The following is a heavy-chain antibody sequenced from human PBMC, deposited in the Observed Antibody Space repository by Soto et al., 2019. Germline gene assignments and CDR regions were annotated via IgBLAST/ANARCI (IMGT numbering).Heavy chain of an antibody. CDR2: ISAYNGNT. Sequence: ASVKVSCKASGYTFTSYGISWVRQAPGQGLEWMGWISAYNGNTNYAQKLQGRVTMTTDTSTSTAYVELRSLRSDDTAVYYCARVEPFYDFWSGYNPIFDYWGQGTLVTVSS. CDR1: GYTFTSYG. D-gene: IGHD3-3*01. V-gene: IGHV1-18*04. CDR3: ARVEPFYDFWSGYNPIFDY. J-gene: IGHJ4*02.